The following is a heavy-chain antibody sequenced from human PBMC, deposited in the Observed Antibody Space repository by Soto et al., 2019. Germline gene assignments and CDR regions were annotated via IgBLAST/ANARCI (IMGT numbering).Heavy chain of an antibody. D-gene: IGHD2-15*01. J-gene: IGHJ6*02. CDR3: ARDIVVVVADYYGMDV. CDR2: MNPNSGNT. CDR1: GYTFTRYD. V-gene: IGHV1-8*01. Sequence: QVQLVQSGAEVKKPGASVKVSCKASGYTFTRYDINWVRQATGQGLEWMGWMNPNSGNTGYAQKFQGRVTMTRNTSISTAYMELSSLRSEDTAVYYCARDIVVVVADYYGMDVWGQGTTVTVSS.